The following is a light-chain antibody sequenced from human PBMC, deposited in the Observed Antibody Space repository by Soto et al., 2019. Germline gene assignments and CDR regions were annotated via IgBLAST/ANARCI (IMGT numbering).Light chain of an antibody. V-gene: IGLV2-11*01. CDR2: DGS. CDR3: CSYSGTYTVGV. CDR1: SSDVGGYNY. Sequence: QSALTQPRSVSGSPGQSVTISCTGTSSDVGGYNYVSWYQQHPGKAPKLMIYDGSKRPSGVPDRFSGSKSGNTASLTISGLQAEDEADYYCCSYSGTYTVGVFGGGTQLTVL. J-gene: IGLJ3*02.